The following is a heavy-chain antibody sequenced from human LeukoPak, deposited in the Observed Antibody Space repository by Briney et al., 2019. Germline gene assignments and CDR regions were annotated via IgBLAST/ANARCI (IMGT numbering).Heavy chain of an antibody. CDR1: GCTFSSYA. J-gene: IGHJ4*02. CDR3: ARATAAGTDIDY. CDR2: IIPIFGTA. D-gene: IGHD6-13*01. V-gene: IGHV1-69*06. Sequence: ASVKVSCKASGCTFSSYAISWVRQAPGQGLEWMGGIIPIFGTANYAQKFQGRVTITADKSTSTAYMELSSLRSEDTAVYYCARATAAGTDIDYWGQGTLVTVSS.